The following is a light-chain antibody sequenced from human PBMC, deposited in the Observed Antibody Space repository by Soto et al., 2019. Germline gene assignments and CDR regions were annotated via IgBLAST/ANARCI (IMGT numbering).Light chain of an antibody. Sequence: IVLTQSPATLSVSPGERVTLSCRASENVGTNLAWYQQRPGQPPRLLIYGSSTRATGISATFSGSGSRTEFTLTIRSLQDEDSAVYYCQQYNNWGLSFGGGTRVEIK. V-gene: IGKV3D-15*01. CDR3: QQYNNWGLS. J-gene: IGKJ4*01. CDR1: ENVGTN. CDR2: GSS.